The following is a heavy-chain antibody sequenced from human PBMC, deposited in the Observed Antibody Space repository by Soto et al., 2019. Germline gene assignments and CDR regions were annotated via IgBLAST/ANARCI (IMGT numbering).Heavy chain of an antibody. CDR2: IYSDGTT. J-gene: IGHJ5*02. V-gene: IGHV4-4*07. CDR3: ARDRGYRSGSFRS. CDR1: GGSISGYY. Sequence: SETLSLTCIVSGGSISGYYRSWIRQPAGKELEWIGRIYSDGTTNYNPSLKGRGTMSVDTSKKQISLKLTSVTAADTAMYYCARDRGYRSGSFRSWGQGVLVTVSS. D-gene: IGHD5-18*01.